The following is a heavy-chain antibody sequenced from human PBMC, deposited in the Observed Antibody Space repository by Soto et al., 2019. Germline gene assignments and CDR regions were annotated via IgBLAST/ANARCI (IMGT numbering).Heavy chain of an antibody. D-gene: IGHD1-7*01. V-gene: IGHV4-39*01. Sequence: QLQLQESGPGLVKPSETLSLTCTVSGGSISSSSYYWGWIRQPPGKGLEWIGSIYYSGSTYYNPSLKSRVTISVDTSKNQFSLKLSSVTAADTAVYYCARLLSVVVTGTTFYYYYGMDVWGQGTTVTVSS. J-gene: IGHJ6*02. CDR3: ARLLSVVVTGTTFYYYYGMDV. CDR1: GGSISSSSYY. CDR2: IYYSGST.